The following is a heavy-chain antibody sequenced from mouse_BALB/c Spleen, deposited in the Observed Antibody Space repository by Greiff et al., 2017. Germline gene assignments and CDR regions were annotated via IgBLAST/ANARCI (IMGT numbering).Heavy chain of an antibody. V-gene: IGHV5-12-1*01. CDR3: ARGKNYGSPFDY. CDR1: GFAFSSYD. J-gene: IGHJ2*01. CDR2: ISNGGGST. Sequence: EVKLVESGGGLVKPGGSLKLSCAASGFAFSSYDMSWVRQTPEKRLEWVAYISNGGGSTYYPDTVKGRFTISRDNAKNTLYLQMSSLKSEDTAMYYCARGKNYGSPFDYWGQGTTLTVSS. D-gene: IGHD1-1*01.